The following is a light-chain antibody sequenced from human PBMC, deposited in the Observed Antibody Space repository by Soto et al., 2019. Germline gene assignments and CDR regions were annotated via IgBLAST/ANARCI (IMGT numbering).Light chain of an antibody. V-gene: IGLV1-40*01. J-gene: IGLJ1*01. Sequence: QSVLTQPPSVSGAPGQSVTISCTWTSANIGAGFDVHWYQKLPGTAPKLLIYGNINRPSGVPDRFSGSKSGTSASLAITGLQAEDEADYYCQSYDSSLGGFVFGSGTKVTVL. CDR1: SANIGAGFD. CDR2: GNI. CDR3: QSYDSSLGGFV.